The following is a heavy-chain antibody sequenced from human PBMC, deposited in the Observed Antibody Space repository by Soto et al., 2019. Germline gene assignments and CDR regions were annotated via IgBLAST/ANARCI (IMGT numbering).Heavy chain of an antibody. J-gene: IGHJ4*02. V-gene: IGHV1-46*01. CDR2: IDPSDGST. D-gene: IGHD2-21*02. CDR3: ARSIVVVTALDY. CDR1: GYTFTSYY. Sequence: ASVKVSCKASGYTFTSYYMHWVRQAPGQGLEWMGKIDPSDGSTNYSQKFQGRVTITRDTSTSTVYMELSSLRSEDTAVYYCARSIVVVTALDYWGQGTLVTVSS.